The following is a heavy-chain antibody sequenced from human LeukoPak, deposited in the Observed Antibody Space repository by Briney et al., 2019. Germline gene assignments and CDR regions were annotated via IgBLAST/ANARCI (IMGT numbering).Heavy chain of an antibody. Sequence: GGSLRLSCAASGFIFSNYYMHWVRQPPGKGLVWVSHISSDGSDINYADSVKGRFAISRDNAKNTLYLQMNSLRVEDTALYYCGRGKSPAAVDDWGQGTLVTVPS. CDR3: GRGKSPAAVDD. CDR2: ISSDGSDI. CDR1: GFIFSNYY. D-gene: IGHD2-2*01. V-gene: IGHV3-74*01. J-gene: IGHJ4*02.